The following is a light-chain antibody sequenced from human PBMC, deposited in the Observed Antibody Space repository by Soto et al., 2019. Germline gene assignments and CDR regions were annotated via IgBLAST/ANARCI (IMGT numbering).Light chain of an antibody. CDR2: DAS. V-gene: IGKV1-33*01. Sequence: DIQMTHSPSSLSASLGDRVTITCRASQSISSWFAWYQQKPGKAPKLLIYDASNLETGVPSRFSGSGSGTDFTFTISSLQPEDIATYYCQQYDNLPITFGPGTKVDIK. J-gene: IGKJ3*01. CDR1: QSISSW. CDR3: QQYDNLPIT.